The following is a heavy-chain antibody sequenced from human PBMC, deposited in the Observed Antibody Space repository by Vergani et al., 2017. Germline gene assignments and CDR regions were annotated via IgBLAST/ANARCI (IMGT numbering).Heavy chain of an antibody. CDR2: INPSGGST. CDR1: GYTFTSYY. D-gene: IGHD6-13*01. Sequence: QVQLVQSGAEVKKPGASVKVSCKASGYTFTSYYMHWVRQAPGQGLEWMGIINPSGGSTSYAQKFQGRVTMTRDTSTSTVYMKLSSLRSEDTDVYYCARDRAIAAAGYWFDPWGQGTLVTVSS. CDR3: ARDRAIAAAGYWFDP. V-gene: IGHV1-46*01. J-gene: IGHJ5*02.